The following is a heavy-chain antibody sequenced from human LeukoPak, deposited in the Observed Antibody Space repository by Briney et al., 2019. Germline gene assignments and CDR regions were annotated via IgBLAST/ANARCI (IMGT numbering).Heavy chain of an antibody. CDR3: ARLGIGVVPSAMLGDYYFDY. D-gene: IGHD2-2*01. J-gene: IGHJ4*02. Sequence: SETLSLTCTVSGGSISSYYWSWIRQPPGKVLEWIGYIYYSGSTKYNPSLKSRVTISVDTSKNQFSLKLTSVTAADTAVYYCARLGIGVVPSAMLGDYYFDYWGQGTLVTVSS. CDR2: IYYSGST. V-gene: IGHV4-59*08. CDR1: GGSISSYY.